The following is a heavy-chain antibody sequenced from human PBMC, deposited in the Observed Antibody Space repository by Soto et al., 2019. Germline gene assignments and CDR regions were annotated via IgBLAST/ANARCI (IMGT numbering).Heavy chain of an antibody. CDR3: AKDPGWFGEAPPYYFVS. Sequence: SETLSLTCTVSGGSISSGGYYWSWIRQHPGKGLEWIGYIYYSGSTYYNPSLKSRVTISVDTSKKQFSLKLSSVTAADTAVYYCAKDPGWFGEAPPYYFVSWGQGAPITVS. D-gene: IGHD3-10*01. CDR2: IYYSGST. J-gene: IGHJ4*02. V-gene: IGHV4-31*03. CDR1: GGSISSGGYY.